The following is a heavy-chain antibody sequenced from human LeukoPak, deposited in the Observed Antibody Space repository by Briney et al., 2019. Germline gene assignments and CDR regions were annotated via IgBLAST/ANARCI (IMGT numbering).Heavy chain of an antibody. D-gene: IGHD3-22*01. V-gene: IGHV3-21*01. CDR3: ARVGSYESSGYPYYYYYYMDV. J-gene: IGHJ6*03. CDR1: GFIFSTYS. Sequence: GGSPRLSCAASGFIFSTYSMNWVRQAPGKGLEWVSSISSSNDYIYYADSVKGRFTISRDNAKNSLYLQMNSLRAEDTAVYYCARVGSYESSGYPYYYYYYMDVWGKGTTVTVSS. CDR2: ISSSNDYI.